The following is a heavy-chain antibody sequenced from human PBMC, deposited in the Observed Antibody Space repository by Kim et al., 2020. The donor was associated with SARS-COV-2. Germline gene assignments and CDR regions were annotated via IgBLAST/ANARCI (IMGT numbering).Heavy chain of an antibody. CDR1: GASISSGGYY. CDR3: ARAPIWFGELGWLHS. J-gene: IGHJ5*01. CDR2: IYYSGSISYIP. Sequence: SETLSLTCIVSGASISSGGYYWSWIRQHPGKGLEWIGYIYYSGSISYIPSYNPSLKSRVSILLDTSKNQFSLNLTSVTAADTAVYYCARAPIWFGELGWLHSWGQGTLVTVS. D-gene: IGHD3-10*01. V-gene: IGHV4-31*03.